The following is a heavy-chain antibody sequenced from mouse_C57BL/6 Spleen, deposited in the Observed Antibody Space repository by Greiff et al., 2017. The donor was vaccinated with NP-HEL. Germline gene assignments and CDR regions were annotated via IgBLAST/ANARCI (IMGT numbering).Heavy chain of an antibody. V-gene: IGHV5-9*01. D-gene: IGHD3-3*01. CDR2: ISGGGGNT. Sequence: EVQLVESGGGLVKPGGSLKLSCAASGFTFSSYTMSWVRQTPEKRLEWVATISGGGGNTYYPDRVKGRFPISRDNAKNTLYLQMSSLRSEDTALYYCARHVEGSAWFAYWGQGTLVTVSA. CDR1: GFTFSSYT. J-gene: IGHJ3*01. CDR3: ARHVEGSAWFAY.